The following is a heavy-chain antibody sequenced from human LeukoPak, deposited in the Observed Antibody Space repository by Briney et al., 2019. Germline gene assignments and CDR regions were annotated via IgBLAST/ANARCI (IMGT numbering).Heavy chain of an antibody. V-gene: IGHV1-18*01. CDR2: ISAYNGNT. CDR3: ARDLGPPRGYSYGPPDY. CDR1: GYTFTSYG. J-gene: IGHJ4*02. Sequence: EAPVKVSCKASGYTFTSYGISWVRQAPGQGLEWMGWISAYNGNTNYAQKLQGRVTMTTDPSTSTAYMELRSLRSDDTAVYYCARDLGPPRGYSYGPPDYWGQGTLVTVSS. D-gene: IGHD5-18*01.